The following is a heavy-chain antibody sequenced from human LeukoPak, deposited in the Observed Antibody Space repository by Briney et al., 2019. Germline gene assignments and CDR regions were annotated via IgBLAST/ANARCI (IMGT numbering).Heavy chain of an antibody. Sequence: EASVKVSCKASGYTFTSYDINWVRQATGQGLEWMGWMNPNSGNTGYAQKFQGRVTITRNTSISTAYMELSSLRSEDTAVYYCARGHTIFGVVNDAFDIWGQGTMVTVSS. CDR2: MNPNSGNT. CDR3: ARGHTIFGVVNDAFDI. D-gene: IGHD3-3*01. J-gene: IGHJ3*02. CDR1: GYTFTSYD. V-gene: IGHV1-8*01.